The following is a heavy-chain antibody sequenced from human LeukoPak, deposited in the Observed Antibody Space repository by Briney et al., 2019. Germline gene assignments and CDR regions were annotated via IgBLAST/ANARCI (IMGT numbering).Heavy chain of an antibody. V-gene: IGHV1-18*01. J-gene: IGHJ5*02. CDR3: ARDQFARVASTFDP. Sequence: ASVKVSCKASGYTFTSYGIGWVRQAPGQGLEWMGWISVYNGNTNYAQKLQGRVTMTTDTSTSTAYMELRSLRSDDTAVYYCARDQFARVASTFDPWGQGTLVTVSS. CDR1: GYTFTSYG. D-gene: IGHD3-3*01. CDR2: ISVYNGNT.